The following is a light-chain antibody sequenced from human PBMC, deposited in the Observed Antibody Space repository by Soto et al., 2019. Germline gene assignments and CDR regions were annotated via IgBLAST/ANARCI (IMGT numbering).Light chain of an antibody. CDR3: QQRSDWPLT. CDR1: QSVSNY. J-gene: IGKJ4*01. V-gene: IGKV3-11*01. Sequence: EIVLTQSPTTLSLSPGERATLSCRASQSVSNYFAWYQQKPGQAPRLLIYDASTRAGDSRARFNGSGSGTVFTHTISSLEHEDFAVYYCQQRSDWPLTFGGGTKVEIK. CDR2: DAS.